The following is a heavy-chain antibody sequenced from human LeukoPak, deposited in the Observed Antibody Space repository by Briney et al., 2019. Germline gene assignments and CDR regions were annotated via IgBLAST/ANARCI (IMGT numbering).Heavy chain of an antibody. D-gene: IGHD3-3*01. CDR3: AREGSGYYDFWSGYYIKDAFDI. CDR2: IKQDGSEK. V-gene: IGHV3-7*03. J-gene: IGHJ3*02. CDR1: GFTFSSYA. Sequence: GVSLRLSCAASGFTFSSYAMSWVRQAPGKGLEWVANIKQDGSEKYYVDSVKGRFTISRDNAKNSLYLQMNSLRAEDTAVYYCAREGSGYYDFWSGYYIKDAFDIWGQGTMVTVSS.